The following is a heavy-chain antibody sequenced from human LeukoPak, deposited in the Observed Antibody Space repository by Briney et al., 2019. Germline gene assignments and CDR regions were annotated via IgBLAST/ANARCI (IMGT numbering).Heavy chain of an antibody. CDR3: ASLTTADAFDI. J-gene: IGHJ3*02. Sequence: SETLSLTCTVSGGSISSYYWSWIRRPPGKGLEWIGYIYDSGSTNYNPSLKSRVTISVDTSKNQFSLKLSSVTAADTAVFYCASLTTADAFDIWGQGTMVTVSS. CDR1: GGSISSYY. CDR2: IYDSGST. D-gene: IGHD3-22*01. V-gene: IGHV4-59*01.